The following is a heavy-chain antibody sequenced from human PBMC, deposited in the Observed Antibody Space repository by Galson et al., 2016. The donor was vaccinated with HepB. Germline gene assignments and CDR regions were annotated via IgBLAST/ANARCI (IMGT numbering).Heavy chain of an antibody. CDR1: GLTFSSYG. CDR3: AKAPSGWSYYFDY. J-gene: IGHJ4*02. Sequence: SLRLSCAASGLTFSSYGMSWVRQAPGKGPEWVSTMSGSGGTTYYADSVKGRFTISRDNSRNTVFLQMNSLTAEDTAVYYCAKAPSGWSYYFDYWGQGILVTVSS. CDR2: MSGSGGTT. D-gene: IGHD6-19*01. V-gene: IGHV3-23*01.